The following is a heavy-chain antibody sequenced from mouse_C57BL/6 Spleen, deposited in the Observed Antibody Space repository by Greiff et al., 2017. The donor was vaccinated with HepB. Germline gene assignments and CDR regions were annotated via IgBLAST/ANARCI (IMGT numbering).Heavy chain of an antibody. CDR1: GYTFTDYY. D-gene: IGHD1-1*01. CDR3: ARVLQQLPYYFDY. CDR2: INPYNGGT. J-gene: IGHJ2*01. Sequence: VQLKESGPVLVKPGASVKMSCKASGYTFTDYYMNWVKQSHGKSLEWIGVINPYNGGTSYNQKFKGKATLTVDKPSSTAYMQLSSLTSEDSAVYYCARVLQQLPYYFDYWGQGTTLTVSS. V-gene: IGHV1-19*01.